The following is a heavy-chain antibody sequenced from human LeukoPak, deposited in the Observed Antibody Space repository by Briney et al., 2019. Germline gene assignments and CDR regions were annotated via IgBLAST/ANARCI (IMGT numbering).Heavy chain of an antibody. CDR2: IYTSGST. CDR1: GGSISSGSYY. J-gene: IGHJ4*02. D-gene: IGHD3-22*01. Sequence: KSSETLSITCTDSGGSISSGSYYWSWIRQPAGKGLEWIGRIYTSGSTNYNPSLKSRVTISVDTSKNQFSLKLSSVTAADTAVYYCARVITDYYDSSGYSDYFDYWGQGTLVTVSS. V-gene: IGHV4-61*02. CDR3: ARVITDYYDSSGYSDYFDY.